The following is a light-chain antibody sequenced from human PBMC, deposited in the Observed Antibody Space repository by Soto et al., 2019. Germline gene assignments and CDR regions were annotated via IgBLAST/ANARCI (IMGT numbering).Light chain of an antibody. CDR3: QHFGSSRGT. Sequence: ILMTQSPTNLSLFPGERPPLSFRASQSVSSNLAWYQQKPGQAPRLLIYGASTRATGIPDRFSGSGSGTDFTLTISRLEPEDFAVYYCQHFGSSRGTFGQGTKVDIK. J-gene: IGKJ1*01. CDR2: GAS. CDR1: QSVSSN. V-gene: IGKV3-20*01.